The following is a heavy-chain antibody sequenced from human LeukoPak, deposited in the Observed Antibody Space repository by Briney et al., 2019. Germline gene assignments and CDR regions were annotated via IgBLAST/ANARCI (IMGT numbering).Heavy chain of an antibody. CDR2: INPNSGGT. D-gene: IGHD6-13*01. CDR3: ARDTSDERYSSSWSQVLGDVLYMDV. CDR1: GYTFTGYY. Sequence: GASVKVSCKASGYTFTGYYMHWVRQAPGQGLEWMGWINPNSGGTNYAQKFQGRVTMTRDTSISTAYMELSRLRSDDTAVYYCARDTSDERYSSSWSQVLGDVLYMDVWGKGTTVTVSS. J-gene: IGHJ6*03. V-gene: IGHV1-2*02.